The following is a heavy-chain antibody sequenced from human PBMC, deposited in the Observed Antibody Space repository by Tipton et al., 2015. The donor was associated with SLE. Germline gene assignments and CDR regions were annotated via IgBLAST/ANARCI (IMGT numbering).Heavy chain of an antibody. CDR3: ARGGGTDSGYDSYYFDY. J-gene: IGHJ4*02. V-gene: IGHV4-34*01. D-gene: IGHD5-12*01. CDR1: GGSISNYY. Sequence: TLSLTCTVSGGSISNYYWSWIRQPPGKGLEWIGEINHSGSTNYNPSLKSRVTISVDTSKNQFSLKLSSVTAADTAVYYCARGGGTDSGYDSYYFDYWGQGTLVTVSS. CDR2: INHSGST.